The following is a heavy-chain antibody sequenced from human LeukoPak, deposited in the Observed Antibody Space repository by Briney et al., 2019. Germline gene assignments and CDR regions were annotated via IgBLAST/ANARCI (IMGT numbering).Heavy chain of an antibody. Sequence: PSETLSLTCTVSGGSISSSSYYWGWIRQPPGKGLEWIGSIYYSGSTYYNPSLKSRVTISVDTSKNQFSLKLSSVTAADTAVYYCARGHGYSYGSVDYWGQGTLVTVSS. CDR1: GGSISSSSYY. V-gene: IGHV4-39*01. J-gene: IGHJ4*02. D-gene: IGHD5-18*01. CDR3: ARGHGYSYGSVDY. CDR2: IYYSGST.